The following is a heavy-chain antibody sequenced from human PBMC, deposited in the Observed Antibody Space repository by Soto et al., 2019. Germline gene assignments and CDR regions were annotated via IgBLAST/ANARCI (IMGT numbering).Heavy chain of an antibody. CDR3: TKQKGDSWTYSCMDV. Sequence: SQTLSLTCAISGDSVSSNSAAWNWIRQSPSRGLEWLGRAYYRSQWYYDSAVSVRSRITVIPDTSKNQFSLQLNSVTPEDTTVYYCTKQKGDSWTYSCMDVPGQGTTVTVS. CDR1: GDSVSSNSAA. CDR2: AYYRSQWYY. J-gene: IGHJ6*02. D-gene: IGHD2-21*02. V-gene: IGHV6-1*01.